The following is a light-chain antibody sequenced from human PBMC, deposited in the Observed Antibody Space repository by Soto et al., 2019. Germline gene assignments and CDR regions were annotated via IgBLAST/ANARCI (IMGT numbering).Light chain of an antibody. J-gene: IGKJ5*01. CDR2: GAS. CDR3: QQYNNWPIT. V-gene: IGKV3-15*01. Sequence: IVMTQSPLSVPVTPGEPASISCRASQNILSNLAWYQQKPGQAPRLLIYGASTRATGIPARFSGSGSGTEFTLTISSLQSEDFEIYYCQQYNNWPITFGQGTRLEIK. CDR1: QNILSN.